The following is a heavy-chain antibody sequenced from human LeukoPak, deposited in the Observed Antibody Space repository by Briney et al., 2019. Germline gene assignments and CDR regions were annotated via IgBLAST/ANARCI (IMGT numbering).Heavy chain of an antibody. CDR1: GYSISSGYY. D-gene: IGHD2-2*02. V-gene: IGHV4-38-2*02. CDR3: ARVSCSSTSCYTWHDAFDI. J-gene: IGHJ3*02. CDR2: IYHSGST. Sequence: TLSLTCTVSGYSISSGYYWGWIRQPPGKGLEWIGSIYHSGSTYYNPSLKSRVTISVDTSKNQFSLKLSSVTAADTAVYYCARVSCSSTSCYTWHDAFDIWGQGTMVTVSS.